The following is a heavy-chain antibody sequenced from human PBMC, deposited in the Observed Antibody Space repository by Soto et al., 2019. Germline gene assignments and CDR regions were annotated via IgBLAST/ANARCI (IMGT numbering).Heavy chain of an antibody. D-gene: IGHD3-10*01. CDR3: ARDDSERYGSGGEPRNYYYYGMDV. V-gene: IGHV1-2*04. CDR1: GYTFTGYY. J-gene: IGHJ6*02. CDR2: INPNSGGT. Sequence: ASVKVSCKASGYTFTGYYMHWVRQAPGQGLEWMGWINPNSGGTNDAQKFQGWVTMTRDTSISTAYMELSRLRSDDTAGYYCARDDSERYGSGGEPRNYYYYGMDVWGQGTTVTVSS.